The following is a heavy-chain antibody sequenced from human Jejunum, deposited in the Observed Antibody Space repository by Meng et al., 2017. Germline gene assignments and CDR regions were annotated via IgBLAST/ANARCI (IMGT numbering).Heavy chain of an antibody. CDR2: IRSKSDNYAT. J-gene: IGHJ4*02. Sequence: GESLKISCAASGFTFSGSHMHWVRQVSGKGLEWVGHIRSKSDNYATAYSASVEGTFTISRDDSKNMAYLHMNSLKTEDTAAYYCSRQTESTHDFWGQGTLVTVSS. V-gene: IGHV3-73*01. CDR3: SRQTESTHDF. CDR1: GFTFSGSH.